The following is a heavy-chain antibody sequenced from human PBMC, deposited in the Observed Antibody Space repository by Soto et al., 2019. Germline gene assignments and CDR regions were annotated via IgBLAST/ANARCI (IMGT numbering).Heavy chain of an antibody. J-gene: IGHJ4*02. CDR3: ARAHFDSSGFYQY. V-gene: IGHV4-59*01. CDR2: VYYSGNT. Sequence: PSETLSLTCSVSGGSINGFYCVWIRKPPGKGLEWIGYVYYSGNTDYNPSLKSRVTMSVDTSKNQFSLKLRSVTAADTAVYYCARAHFDSSGFYQYWGQGTLVTVPQ. CDR1: GGSINGFY. D-gene: IGHD3-22*01.